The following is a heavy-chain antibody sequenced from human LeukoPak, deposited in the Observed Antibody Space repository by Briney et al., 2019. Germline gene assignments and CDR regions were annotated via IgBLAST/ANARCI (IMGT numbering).Heavy chain of an antibody. CDR3: TTGSYGPYF. J-gene: IGHJ4*02. CDR2: IKSRTDGGTI. Sequence: GGSLRLSCAASGFTFSSYSMNWVRQAPGKGLEWVGRIKSRTDGGTIDYAAPVEGRFTISRDDSKNTLYLQMNSLKTEDTALYYCTTGSYGPYFWGQGTLVIVSS. D-gene: IGHD3-10*01. CDR1: GFTFSSYS. V-gene: IGHV3-15*07.